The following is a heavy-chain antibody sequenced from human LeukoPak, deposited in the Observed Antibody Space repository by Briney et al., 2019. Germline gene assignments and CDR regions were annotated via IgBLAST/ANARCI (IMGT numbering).Heavy chain of an antibody. D-gene: IGHD3-3*01. J-gene: IGHJ4*02. CDR1: GYTFYNYG. CDR3: ARDDITIFGVVREFYFDY. CDR2: ISPKNDKP. Sequence: ASVKVSCKASGYTFYNYGISWVRQAPGQGLEWIGWISPKNDKPHYAQGLKGRVTMTTDTSTRTAYVELRSLRSDDTAMYYCARDDITIFGVVREFYFDYWGQGPLVTVSS. V-gene: IGHV1-18*01.